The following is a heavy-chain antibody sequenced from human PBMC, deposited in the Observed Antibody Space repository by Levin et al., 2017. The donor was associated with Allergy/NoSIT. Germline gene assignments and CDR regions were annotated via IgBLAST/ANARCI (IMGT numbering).Heavy chain of an antibody. V-gene: IGHV3-23*01. CDR2: ISGSGGTT. D-gene: IGHD6-13*01. CDR3: AKSGGYSSSWYGY. Sequence: GGSLRLSCAASGFTFSSYAMSWVRQAPGKGLEWVSAISGSGGTTYYADSVKGRFTISRDNSKTTLYLQMNSLRAEDTAVYYCAKSGGYSSSWYGYWGQGTLVTVSS. CDR1: GFTFSSYA. J-gene: IGHJ4*02.